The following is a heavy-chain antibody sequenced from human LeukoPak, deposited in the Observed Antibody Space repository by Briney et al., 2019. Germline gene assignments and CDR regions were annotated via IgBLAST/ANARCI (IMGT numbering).Heavy chain of an antibody. CDR1: GGSFSGYY. J-gene: IGHJ3*02. Sequence: PSETLSLTCAVYGGSFSGYYWSWIRQPPGKGLEWIGEINHSGSTNYNPSLKSRVTISVDTSKNQFSLKLSSVTAADTAVYYCARGHPTFDAFDSCRQTTMVIVSS. V-gene: IGHV4-34*01. D-gene: IGHD3-16*01. CDR3: ARGHPTFDAFDS. CDR2: INHSGST.